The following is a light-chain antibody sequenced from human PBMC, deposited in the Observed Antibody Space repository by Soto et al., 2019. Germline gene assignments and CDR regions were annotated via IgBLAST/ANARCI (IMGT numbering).Light chain of an antibody. CDR2: GAS. CDR1: QSVSSN. CDR3: QQYNNWPPWT. Sequence: EIVMTQSPATLSLSPGERATLSCRASQSVSSNLAWYQQKPGQAPRLLIYGASTRATGIPARFSGSGSGTEFTLTISSLQSEDFAVYYCQQYNNWPPWTFGQGTKLEIK. V-gene: IGKV3-15*01. J-gene: IGKJ2*02.